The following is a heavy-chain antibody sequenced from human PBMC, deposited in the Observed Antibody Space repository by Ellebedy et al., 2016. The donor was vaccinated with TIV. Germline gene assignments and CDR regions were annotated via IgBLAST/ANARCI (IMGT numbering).Heavy chain of an antibody. CDR3: ARDMAWGNERVNDAFDV. V-gene: IGHV3-48*04. D-gene: IGHD7-27*01. CDR2: ISHSSLTI. J-gene: IGHJ3*01. CDR1: GFTFTPYS. Sequence: GESLKISCAASGFTFTPYSMNWVRQAPGKGLEWVSYISHSSLTIYYADSVKGRFTISRDNAENSLYLQMSSLRVDDTAMYYCARDMAWGNERVNDAFDVWGQGTMVTVSS.